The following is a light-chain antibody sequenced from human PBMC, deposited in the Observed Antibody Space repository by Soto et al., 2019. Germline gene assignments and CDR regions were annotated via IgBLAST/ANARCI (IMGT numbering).Light chain of an antibody. CDR3: SSYTSSSTPHVV. CDR1: SSDVGGYNY. Sequence: QSVLTQPASVSGSPGQSITISCTGTSSDVGGYNYVSWYQQHPGKAPKLMIYEVSNRPSGVSNRLSGSKSGNTASLTISGLQAEDEADYYCSSYTSSSTPHVVFGGGTKVTVL. J-gene: IGLJ2*01. CDR2: EVS. V-gene: IGLV2-14*01.